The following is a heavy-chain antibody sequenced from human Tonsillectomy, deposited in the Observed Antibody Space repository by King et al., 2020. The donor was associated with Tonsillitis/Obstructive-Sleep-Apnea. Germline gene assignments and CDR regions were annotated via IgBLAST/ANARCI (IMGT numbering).Heavy chain of an antibody. D-gene: IGHD3-3*01. V-gene: IGHV5-51*01. CDR3: ARGDDFWSGKYYFDY. J-gene: IGHJ4*02. Sequence: QLVQSGAEVKKPGDSLKISCKGSGYSFTSFWIAWVRQMPGKGLEWMGIIYPGDSDTRYSPSFQGQVTISADKSISTADLQWSSLKAPDTAMYFWARGDDFWSGKYYFDYWGQGTLLTVSS. CDR2: IYPGDSDT. CDR1: GYSFTSFW.